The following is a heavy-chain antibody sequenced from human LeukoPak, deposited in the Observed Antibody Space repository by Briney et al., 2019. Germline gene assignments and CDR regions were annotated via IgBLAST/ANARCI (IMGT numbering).Heavy chain of an antibody. D-gene: IGHD2-2*01. J-gene: IGHJ6*03. CDR3: AKVGGNNVVARYGYMDV. CDR2: ISSSSSYI. V-gene: IGHV3-21*01. CDR1: GFTFSSYS. Sequence: PGGSLRLSCAASGFTFSSYSMNWVRQAPGKGLEWVSSISSSSSYIYYADSVKGRFTISRDNAKNSLYLQMNSLRAEDTAVYYCAKVGGNNVVARYGYMDVWGKGTTVTVSS.